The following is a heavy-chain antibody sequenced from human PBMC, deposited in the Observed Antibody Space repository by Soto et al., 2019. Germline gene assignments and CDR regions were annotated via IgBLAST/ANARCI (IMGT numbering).Heavy chain of an antibody. V-gene: IGHV3-30*14. J-gene: IGHJ6*02. Sequence: QVQLVESGGGVVQPGRSLRLSCAASGFTFTDYALHSVRQAPGKGLEWVAVMSYDGGKKYYADSVKGRFSSSRDNSKNTVYLQMNSLRVEDTAVYYCARDTYLDSSGPTYYYYDGIDVWGQGTTVTVSS. CDR3: ARDTYLDSSGPTYYYYDGIDV. D-gene: IGHD3-22*01. CDR1: GFTFTDYA. CDR2: MSYDGGKK.